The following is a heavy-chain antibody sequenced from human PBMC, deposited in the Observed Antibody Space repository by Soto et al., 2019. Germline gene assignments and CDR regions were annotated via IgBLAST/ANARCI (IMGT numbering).Heavy chain of an antibody. V-gene: IGHV3-74*01. D-gene: IGHD2-15*01. Sequence: GGSLRLSCAASGFPFSNYWMHWVRQAPGKGLVWISRINDQGGSPTYADSVKGRFTISRDNVKNTLYLQMNSLRAEDTAVYYCAKDRGYCSGGSCYRWFDPWGQGTLVTVSS. J-gene: IGHJ5*02. CDR3: AKDRGYCSGGSCYRWFDP. CDR2: INDQGGSP. CDR1: GFPFSNYW.